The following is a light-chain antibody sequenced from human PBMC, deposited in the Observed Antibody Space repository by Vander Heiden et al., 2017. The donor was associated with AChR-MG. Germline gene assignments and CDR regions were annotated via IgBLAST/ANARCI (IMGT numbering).Light chain of an antibody. CDR3: QQSDSTPTT. J-gene: IGKJ4*01. Sequence: DIQMTQSPSSLSASVGDRVTITCRASQSISRYLSWYQQKPGKAPNLLMYAASSLQSGVPSRFSGSGSGTDFTLTINRLQPEDFATYYCQQSDSTPTTFGGRTKVDVK. CDR1: QSISRY. CDR2: AAS. V-gene: IGKV1-39*01.